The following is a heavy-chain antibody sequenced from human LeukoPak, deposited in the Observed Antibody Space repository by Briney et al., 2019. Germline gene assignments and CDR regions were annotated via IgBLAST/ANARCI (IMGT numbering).Heavy chain of an antibody. J-gene: IGHJ3*02. V-gene: IGHV5-51*01. CDR2: IYPGDSDT. Sequence: GESLKISCKGSGYSFTSYWIGWMRQMPGKGLEWMGIIYPGDSDTRYSPSFQGQVTISADKSISTAYLQWSSLKASDTAMYYCARQSSSSQDAFDIWGQGTMVTVSS. D-gene: IGHD6-13*01. CDR1: GYSFTSYW. CDR3: ARQSSSSQDAFDI.